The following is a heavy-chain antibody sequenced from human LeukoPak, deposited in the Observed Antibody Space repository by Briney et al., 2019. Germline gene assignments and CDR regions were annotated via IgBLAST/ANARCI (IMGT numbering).Heavy chain of an antibody. CDR1: GFTFSSYA. Sequence: GGSLRLSCAASGFTFSSYAMSWVRQAPGKGLEWVSAISGSGGSTYYADSVKGRFTISRDNSKNTLYLQMNSLRAEDTAVYYCARDGGSSPYFDYWGQGTLVTVSS. D-gene: IGHD6-6*01. CDR3: ARDGGSSPYFDY. CDR2: ISGSGGST. J-gene: IGHJ4*02. V-gene: IGHV3-23*01.